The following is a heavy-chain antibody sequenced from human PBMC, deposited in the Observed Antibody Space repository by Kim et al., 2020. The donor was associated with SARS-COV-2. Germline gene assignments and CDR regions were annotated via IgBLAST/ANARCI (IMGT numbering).Heavy chain of an antibody. J-gene: IGHJ5*02. V-gene: IGHV1-24*01. CDR3: ATQLKMATTPEREPIFGRAWWFDP. CDR2: FDPEDGET. CDR1: GYTLTELS. D-gene: IGHD5-12*01. Sequence: ASVKVSCKVSGYTLTELSMHWVRQAPGKGLEWMGGFDPEDGETIYAQKFQGRVTMTEDTSTDTAYMELSSLRSEDTAVYYCATQLKMATTPEREPIFGRAWWFDPWGQGTLVTVSS.